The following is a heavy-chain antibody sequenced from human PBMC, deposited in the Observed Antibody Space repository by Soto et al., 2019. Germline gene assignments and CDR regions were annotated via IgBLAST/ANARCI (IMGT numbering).Heavy chain of an antibody. CDR3: ATGTNGTTGWYHP. J-gene: IGHJ5*02. Sequence: QVQLVQSGTEVKKPGASVTVSCKSSGYTFTDFYLHWLRQAPGQGLEWVGWINPKTGDTKPSQKFKGRVTMSRDTSVSTAYIDLTSLTSDDTAMYYCATGTNGTTGWYHPWGQGTRVTVSS. CDR2: INPKTGDT. V-gene: IGHV1-2*02. CDR1: GYTFTDFY. D-gene: IGHD1-1*01.